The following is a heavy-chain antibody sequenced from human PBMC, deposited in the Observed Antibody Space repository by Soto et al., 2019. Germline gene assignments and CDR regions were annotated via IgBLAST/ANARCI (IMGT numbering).Heavy chain of an antibody. D-gene: IGHD1-1*01. J-gene: IGHJ4*02. CDR1: GFTFSGYN. CDR3: ARDSNWSSDY. Sequence: EVQLVEPGGGLVQPGGSLRLSCAASGFTFSGYNMNWIRQAPGKGLEWVSCIKGDSSDIWYADSVKGRFTMSRDNAKNSLHLQMNSLRDEDTAVYFCARDSNWSSDYWGQGTLVAVSS. CDR2: IKGDSSDI. V-gene: IGHV3-48*02.